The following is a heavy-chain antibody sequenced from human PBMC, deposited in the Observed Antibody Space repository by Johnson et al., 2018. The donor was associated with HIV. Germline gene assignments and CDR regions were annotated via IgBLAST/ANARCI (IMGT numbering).Heavy chain of an antibody. CDR1: GFTFSIYW. V-gene: IGHV3-7*03. Sequence: VQLVESGGGLAQPGGSLRLSCAASGFTFSIYWMTWVRQAPRKGLEWVANIKQDGSEKYYVDSVKGRFTISRDNAKNSLYLQMNSLTTEDTAVYYCTTYATMITMYVEIKGGAFDIWGQGTIVTVSS. CDR2: IKQDGSEK. J-gene: IGHJ3*02. D-gene: IGHD3-16*01. CDR3: TTYATMITMYVEIKGGAFDI.